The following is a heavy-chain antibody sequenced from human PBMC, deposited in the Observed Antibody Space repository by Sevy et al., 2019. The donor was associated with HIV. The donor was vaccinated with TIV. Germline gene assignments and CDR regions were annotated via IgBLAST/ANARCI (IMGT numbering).Heavy chain of an antibody. CDR2: LIPIFGTA. J-gene: IGHJ3*02. V-gene: IGHV1-69*13. CDR1: GGTFSSYA. Sequence: ASVKVSCKASGGTFSSYAISWVRQAPGQGLEWMGGLIPIFGTANYAQKFQGRVTITADESTSTAYMELSSLRSEDTAVYYCARSDIVVVVAATEGGAFDIWDQGTMVTVSS. D-gene: IGHD2-15*01. CDR3: ARSDIVVVVAATEGGAFDI.